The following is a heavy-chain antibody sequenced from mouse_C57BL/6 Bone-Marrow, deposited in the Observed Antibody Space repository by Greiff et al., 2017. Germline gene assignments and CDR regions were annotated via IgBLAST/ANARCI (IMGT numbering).Heavy chain of an antibody. CDR3: ASDYYGSSYDFDY. D-gene: IGHD1-1*01. CDR2: IYPYNGVS. V-gene: IGHV1-31*01. J-gene: IGHJ2*01. CDR1: GYSFTGYY. Sequence: VQLKESGPELVKPGASVKISCKASGYSFTGYYMHWVKQSHGNILDWIGYIYPYNGVSSYNQKFKGKATLTVDKSSSTAYMELRSLTSEDSAVYYCASDYYGSSYDFDYWGQGTTLTVSS.